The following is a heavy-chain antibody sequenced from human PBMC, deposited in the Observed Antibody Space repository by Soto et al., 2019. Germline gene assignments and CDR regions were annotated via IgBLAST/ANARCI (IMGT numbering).Heavy chain of an antibody. V-gene: IGHV3-30*04. CDR2: ISYDRSEK. D-gene: IGHD3-10*01. J-gene: IGHJ5*02. Sequence: PGGSLRLSCATSGFTFNSFSMHWVRQAPGKGLEWVAVISYDRSEKYYADSVKGRFNITRDNAKKTLYLEINGLRPEDTAVYYCVKDGRPAVFGRWLDPWGQGTLVTVYS. CDR1: GFTFNSFS. CDR3: VKDGRPAVFGRWLDP.